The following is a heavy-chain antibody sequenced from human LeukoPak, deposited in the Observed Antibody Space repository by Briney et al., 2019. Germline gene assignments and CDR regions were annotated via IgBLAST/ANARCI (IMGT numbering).Heavy chain of an antibody. V-gene: IGHV3-30-3*01. Sequence: GGPLRLSCAASGFTFSSYAMHWVRQAPGKGLEWVAVISYDGSNKYYADSVKGRFTISRDNSKNTLYLQMNSLRAEDTAVYYCARGQVDTDRLPYYYYGMDVWGQGTMVTVSS. D-gene: IGHD5-18*01. J-gene: IGHJ6*02. CDR3: ARGQVDTDRLPYYYYGMDV. CDR2: ISYDGSNK. CDR1: GFTFSSYA.